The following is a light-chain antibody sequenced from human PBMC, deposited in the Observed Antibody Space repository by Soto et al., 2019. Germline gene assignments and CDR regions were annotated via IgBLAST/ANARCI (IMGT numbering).Light chain of an antibody. V-gene: IGKV1-39*01. CDR1: QSISSY. CDR3: QQSYTNYWT. CDR2: AAS. J-gene: IGKJ1*01. Sequence: DIQLTQSPSSLSASLGDRVTINCRASQSISSYLNSYQQKPGKAPKLLIYAASRLESGVPSRFSASGSGTDFTLTISSLQPEDFATYYCQQSYTNYWTFGQGSKVEIK.